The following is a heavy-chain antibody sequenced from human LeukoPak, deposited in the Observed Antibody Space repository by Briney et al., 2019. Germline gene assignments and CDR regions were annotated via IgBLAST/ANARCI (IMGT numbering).Heavy chain of an antibody. CDR1: GFTLTNNW. Sequence: GGSLRFSCAPSGFTLTNNWMHWVRQAPGKGLVWVSRINSDGSSTSYADSVKGRFTISRDNAKNTLYLQMNSLRAEDTAVYYCARNYNYYFDYWGQGTLVTVSS. V-gene: IGHV3-74*01. D-gene: IGHD1-1*01. J-gene: IGHJ4*02. CDR2: INSDGSST. CDR3: ARNYNYYFDY.